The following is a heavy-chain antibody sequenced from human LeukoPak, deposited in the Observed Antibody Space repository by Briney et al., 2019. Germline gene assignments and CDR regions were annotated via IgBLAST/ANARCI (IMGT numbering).Heavy chain of an antibody. V-gene: IGHV3-23*01. D-gene: IGHD3-10*01. CDR2: ISPRGDIK. Sequence: GGSLRLSCAASGFTFSRHGMNWVRQAPGKGLEWVSGISPRGDIKYYADSVKGRFSISRDNSRNTLYLEVSSLTAEDTAVYYCAKDDAWLRFGEWSQGTLVTVSS. CDR1: GFTFSRHG. J-gene: IGHJ4*02. CDR3: AKDDAWLRFGE.